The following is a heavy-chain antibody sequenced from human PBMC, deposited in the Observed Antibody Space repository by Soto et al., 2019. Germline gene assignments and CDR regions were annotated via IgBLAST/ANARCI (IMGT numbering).Heavy chain of an antibody. CDR1: VGSISGYY. CDR2: IYYSGSS. J-gene: IGHJ4*02. Sequence: SETLSVTGTVSVGSISGYYWSWIRQPPGKGLEWIGYIYYSGSSNYNPSLKSRVTISLDTSKNQFSLRLRSVTAADTAVYYCARARYDSSGYYYFDYWGQGTLVTVSS. CDR3: ARARYDSSGYYYFDY. V-gene: IGHV4-59*01. D-gene: IGHD3-22*01.